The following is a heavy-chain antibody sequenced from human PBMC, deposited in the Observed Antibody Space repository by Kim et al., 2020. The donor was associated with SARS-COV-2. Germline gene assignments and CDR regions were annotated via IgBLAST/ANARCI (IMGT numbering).Heavy chain of an antibody. Sequence: GGSLRLSCAASGFTFSSYEMNWVRQAPGKGLEWVAYISSNGSTTIYNADSVSGRFTISSDTAKAPLYLQINSLRGDDTGVYCCASGPRLNWNIGYGGQG. CDR2: ISSNGSTTI. J-gene: IGHJ4*02. D-gene: IGHD1-20*01. CDR1: GFTFSSYE. CDR3: ASGPRLNWNIGY. V-gene: IGHV3-48*03.